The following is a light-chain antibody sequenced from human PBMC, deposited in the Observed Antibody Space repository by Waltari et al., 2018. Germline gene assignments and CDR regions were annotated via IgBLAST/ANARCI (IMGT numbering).Light chain of an antibody. V-gene: IGKV1-5*03. CDR1: QSISSW. CDR3: QQYNSYLYT. CDR2: KAS. Sequence: DIQLTQSPSTLPASVRDRVTITCRASQSISSWFAWYQQKPGKAPKLLIYKASSLESGVPSRFSGSGSGTEFTLTISSLQPDDFATYYCQQYNSYLYTFGQGTKLEIK. J-gene: IGKJ2*01.